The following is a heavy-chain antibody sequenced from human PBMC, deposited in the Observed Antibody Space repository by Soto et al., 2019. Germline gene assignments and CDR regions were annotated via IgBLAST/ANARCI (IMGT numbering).Heavy chain of an antibody. J-gene: IGHJ3*02. V-gene: IGHV1-69*13. D-gene: IGHD3-9*01. CDR1: GGTFSSYG. CDR2: IIPIFGTA. Sequence: ASVKVSCKASGGTFSSYGISWVRQAPGQGLEWMGGIIPIFGTANYAQKFQGRVTITADESTSTAYMELSSLRSEDTAVYYCAKDRSYYDILTGPPSAFDIWGQGTMVTVSS. CDR3: AKDRSYYDILTGPPSAFDI.